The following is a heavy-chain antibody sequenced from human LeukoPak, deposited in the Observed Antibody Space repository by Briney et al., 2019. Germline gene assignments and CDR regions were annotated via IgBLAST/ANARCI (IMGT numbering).Heavy chain of an antibody. CDR2: IYYSGST. Sequence: NPSETLSLTCTVSGGSISSSSYYWGWIRQPPGKGLEWIGSIYYSGSTYYNPSLKSRVTISVDTSKNQFSLKLSSVTAADTAVYYCARQLYEYMRYYFDYWGQGTLVTVSS. CDR3: ARQLYEYMRYYFDY. V-gene: IGHV4-39*01. J-gene: IGHJ4*02. D-gene: IGHD2-2*02. CDR1: GGSISSSSYY.